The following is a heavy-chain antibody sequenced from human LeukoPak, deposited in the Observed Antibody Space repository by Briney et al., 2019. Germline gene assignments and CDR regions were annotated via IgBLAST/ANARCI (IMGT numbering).Heavy chain of an antibody. Sequence: SETLSLTCTVSGGSISSSSDYWGWIRQPPGKGLEWIGSIFYSGSTNYNPSLKSRVTISVDTSKNQFSLKLSSVTAADTAVYYCARRGWHEIVEAFDIWGQGTMVTVSS. CDR3: ARRGWHEIVEAFDI. CDR2: IFYSGST. CDR1: GGSISSSSDY. J-gene: IGHJ3*02. D-gene: IGHD3-22*01. V-gene: IGHV4-39*07.